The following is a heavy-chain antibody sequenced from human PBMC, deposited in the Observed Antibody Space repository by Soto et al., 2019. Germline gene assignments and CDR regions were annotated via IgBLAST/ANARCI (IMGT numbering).Heavy chain of an antibody. CDR1: GGSISSGGYY. V-gene: IGHV4-31*03. J-gene: IGHJ5*02. CDR3: ARTNCGVDCYYEFWFDP. D-gene: IGHD2-21*02. Sequence: SETLSLTCTVSGGSISSGGYYWSWIRQHPGKGLEWIGYIYYSGSTYYNPSLKSRVTISVDTSKNQFSLKLISVTAADTAVYYCARTNCGVDCYYEFWFDPWGQGTLVTVSS. CDR2: IYYSGST.